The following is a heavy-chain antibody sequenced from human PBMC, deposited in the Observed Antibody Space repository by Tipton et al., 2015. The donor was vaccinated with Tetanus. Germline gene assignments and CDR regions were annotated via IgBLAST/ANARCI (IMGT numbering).Heavy chain of an antibody. V-gene: IGHV4-31*11. CDR2: IHFSGNT. J-gene: IGHJ4*02. D-gene: IGHD3-10*01. CDR3: ASGLSGDC. CDR1: GVSIGGDGYF. Sequence: TLSLTCAVSGVSIGGDGYFWSWVRQFPDQGLEWIGYIHFSGNTYYHPSLKSRLTMSVDKSKNQFSLSLTSVTAADPAVYYCASGLSGDCWGPGILVSVSS.